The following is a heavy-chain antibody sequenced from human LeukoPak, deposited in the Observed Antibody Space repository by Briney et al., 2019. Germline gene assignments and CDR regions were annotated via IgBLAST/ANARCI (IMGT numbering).Heavy chain of an antibody. CDR1: GYTFTSYG. Sequence: ASVKVSCKASGYTFTSYGIGWVRQAPGQGLEWMGWISAYNGNTNYAQKPQGRVTMTTDTSTSAAYMELRSLRSDDTAVYYCASGEGYCSGGSCALEYYFDYWGQGTLVTVSS. CDR3: ASGEGYCSGGSCALEYYFDY. D-gene: IGHD2-15*01. V-gene: IGHV1-18*04. CDR2: ISAYNGNT. J-gene: IGHJ4*02.